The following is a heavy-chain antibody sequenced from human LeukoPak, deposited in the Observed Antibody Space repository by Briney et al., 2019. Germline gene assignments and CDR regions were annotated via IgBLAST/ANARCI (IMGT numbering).Heavy chain of an antibody. CDR1: GGSISSSSYY. D-gene: IGHD3-22*01. CDR3: ANHMGDYYDSSGYYEAFDY. V-gene: IGHV4-39*01. J-gene: IGHJ4*02. CDR2: IYYSGST. Sequence: SETLSLTCTVSGGSISSSSYYRGWIRQPPGKGLEWIGSIYYSGSTYYNPSLKSRVTISVDTSKNQFSLKLSSVTAADTAVYYCANHMGDYYDSSGYYEAFDYWGQGTLVTVSS.